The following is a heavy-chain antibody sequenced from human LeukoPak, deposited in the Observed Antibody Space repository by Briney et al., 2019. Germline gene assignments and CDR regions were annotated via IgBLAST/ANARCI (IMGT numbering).Heavy chain of an antibody. CDR2: ISSSSSTI. Sequence: QPAGSLRLSCAASGFTFSSYSMTWVLQAPGKGLEWVSYISSSSSTIYYADSVKGRFTISRDNAKNSMYLQMNSLRAEDTAVYCRARALRFLDQLSTSPEYSWFVPWGQGTLATVSS. J-gene: IGHJ5*02. V-gene: IGHV3-48*01. D-gene: IGHD3-3*01. CDR1: GFTFSSYS. CDR3: ARALRFLDQLSTSPEYSWFVP.